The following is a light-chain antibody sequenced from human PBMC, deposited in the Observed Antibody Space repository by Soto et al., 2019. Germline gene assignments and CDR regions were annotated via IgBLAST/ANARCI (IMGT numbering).Light chain of an antibody. CDR2: DVS. CDR3: QQSYSPPQT. V-gene: IGKV1-39*01. CDR1: QSISKY. Sequence: DIQMTQSPSSLSASVGDRVTITCRASQSISKYLARYQQKPRKAPDLPIYDVSTLQSGVPSRFSGSGSGTQFTLTISSLQPEDFATYYCQQSYSPPQTFGQGTKVEI. J-gene: IGKJ1*01.